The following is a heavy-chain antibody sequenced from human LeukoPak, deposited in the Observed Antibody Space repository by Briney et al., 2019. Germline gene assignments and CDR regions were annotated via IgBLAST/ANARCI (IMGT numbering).Heavy chain of an antibody. CDR1: GFTFSSYA. J-gene: IGHJ4*02. Sequence: PGGSLRLSCAASGFTFSSYAMHWVRQAPGKGLEWVAVISYDGSNKYYADSVKGRFTISRDNSKNTLYLQMNSLRAEDTAVYYCARDWDYYDSSGPLDYWGQGTLVTVSS. CDR2: ISYDGSNK. D-gene: IGHD3-22*01. V-gene: IGHV3-30*14. CDR3: ARDWDYYDSSGPLDY.